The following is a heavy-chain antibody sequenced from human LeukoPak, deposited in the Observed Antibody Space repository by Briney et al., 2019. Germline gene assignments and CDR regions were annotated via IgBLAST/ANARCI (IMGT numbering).Heavy chain of an antibody. CDR2: INHSGST. Sequence: SETLSLTCAVYGGSFSGYYWSWIRQPPGKWLEWVGEINHSGSTNYNPSLKSRVTISVDTSKNQFSLKLSSVTAADTAVYYCARGSSSWYPYYYYYMDVWGKGTTVTVSS. V-gene: IGHV4-34*01. CDR3: ARGSSSWYPYYYYYMDV. D-gene: IGHD6-13*01. CDR1: GGSFSGYY. J-gene: IGHJ6*03.